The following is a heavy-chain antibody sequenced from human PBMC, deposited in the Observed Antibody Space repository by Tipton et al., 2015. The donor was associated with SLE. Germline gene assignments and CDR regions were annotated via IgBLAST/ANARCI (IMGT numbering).Heavy chain of an antibody. CDR1: GDSISNGDDY. J-gene: IGHJ4*02. D-gene: IGHD2-8*01. V-gene: IGHV4-30-4*08. CDR3: ARGYCSDGVCYGFGFFDY. Sequence: TLSLTCTVSGDSISNGDDYWSWIRQPPGKGLEWIGNIYYGGGTYYNPSLKSPVTLSIDTSKNQFSLKMRSVTAADTAVYFCARGYCSDGVCYGFGFFDYWGQGNLVTVSS. CDR2: IYYGGGT.